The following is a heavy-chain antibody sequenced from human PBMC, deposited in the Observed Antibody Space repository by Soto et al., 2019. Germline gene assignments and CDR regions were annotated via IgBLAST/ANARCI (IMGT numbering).Heavy chain of an antibody. CDR2: ISAYNGNT. CDR3: ARDRGSVTTRYYYYGMDV. J-gene: IGHJ6*02. V-gene: IGHV1-18*01. D-gene: IGHD4-4*01. Sequence: GLEWMGWISAYNGNTNYAQKLQGRVTMTTDTSTSTAYMELRSLRSDDTAVYYCARDRGSVTTRYYYYGMDVWGQGTTVNVSS.